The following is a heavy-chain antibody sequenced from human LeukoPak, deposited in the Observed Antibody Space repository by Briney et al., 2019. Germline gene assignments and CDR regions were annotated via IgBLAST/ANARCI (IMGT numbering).Heavy chain of an antibody. D-gene: IGHD5-24*01. CDR2: IDYSGST. CDR3: AKERPVRDGYFYYYYMDV. V-gene: IGHV4-59*01. Sequence: SETLSLTCTVSGGSISSYYWSWIRQPPGKGLEWIGYIDYSGSTNNNPSLKSRVTISVGTSNNQLSLKLTSVTAADTAVYYCAKERPVRDGYFYYYYMDVWGKGTTVTISS. J-gene: IGHJ6*03. CDR1: GGSISSYY.